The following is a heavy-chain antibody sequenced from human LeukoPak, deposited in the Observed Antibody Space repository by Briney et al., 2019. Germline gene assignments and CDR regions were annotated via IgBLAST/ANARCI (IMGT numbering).Heavy chain of an antibody. Sequence: GGSLRLSCAASGFTFDDYAFHWVRQAPGKGLEWVSLISWDGGTIYYADSVRGRFTISRDNSKNSLYLRMNSLRAEDTALYYCAKGSGGAYYNYFEDWGPGTLVSVAS. V-gene: IGHV3-43D*03. CDR1: GFTFDDYA. CDR3: AKGSGGAYYNYFED. J-gene: IGHJ4*02. CDR2: ISWDGGTI. D-gene: IGHD1-26*01.